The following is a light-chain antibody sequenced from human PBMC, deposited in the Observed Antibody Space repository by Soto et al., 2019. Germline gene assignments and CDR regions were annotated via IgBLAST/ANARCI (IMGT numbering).Light chain of an antibody. Sequence: LVSEQSPATLSISPVEIATLSFSASQSVSSSYLAWYRQKPGQAPRLLIYGASTRATDMPGTFSGSGSGTEFTLTISSLQSEDFAVYYCQQYTNWPRTFGQGTKVDIK. CDR2: GAS. CDR1: QSVSSSY. V-gene: IGKV3-15*01. J-gene: IGKJ1*01. CDR3: QQYTNWPRT.